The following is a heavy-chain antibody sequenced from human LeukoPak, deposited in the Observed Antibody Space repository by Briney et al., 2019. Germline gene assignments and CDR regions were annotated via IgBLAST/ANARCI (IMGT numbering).Heavy chain of an antibody. CDR1: GFTFSSYA. CDR2: IRSKANSYAT. CDR3: TAMIAAAGQKILDAFDI. V-gene: IGHV3-73*01. J-gene: IGHJ3*02. D-gene: IGHD6-13*01. Sequence: PGGSLRLSCAASGFTFSSYAMSWVRQASGKGLEWVGRIRSKANSYATAYAASVKGRFTISRDDSKNAAYLQMNSLKTEDTAVYYCTAMIAAAGQKILDAFDIWGQGTMVTVSS.